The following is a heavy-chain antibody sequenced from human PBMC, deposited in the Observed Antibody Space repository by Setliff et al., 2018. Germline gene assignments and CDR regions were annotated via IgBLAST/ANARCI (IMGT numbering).Heavy chain of an antibody. CDR3: ARDKGIAAAGTGYYYGMDV. CDR1: GFTVSSNY. J-gene: IGHJ6*02. Sequence: LRLSCAASGFTVSSNYMSWVRQAPGKGLEWVSVIYSGGSTYYADSVKGRFTISRDNSKNTLYLQMNSLRAEDTAVYYCARDKGIAAAGTGYYYGMDVWGQGTTVTV. D-gene: IGHD6-13*01. CDR2: IYSGGST. V-gene: IGHV3-53*01.